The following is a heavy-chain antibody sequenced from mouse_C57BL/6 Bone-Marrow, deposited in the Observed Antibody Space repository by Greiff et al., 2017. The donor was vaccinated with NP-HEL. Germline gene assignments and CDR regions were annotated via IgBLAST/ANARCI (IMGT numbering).Heavy chain of an antibody. CDR1: GYTFTSYW. CDR2: IDPSDSYT. CDR3: ARGTTVVRDYAMDY. J-gene: IGHJ4*01. Sequence: QVQLQQPGAELVRPGTSVKLSCKASGYTFTSYWMHWVKQRPGQGLVWIGVIDPSDSYTNYNQKFKGKATLTVDTSSSTAYMQLSSLTSEDSAVYYCARGTTVVRDYAMDYWGQGTSVTVSS. V-gene: IGHV1-59*01. D-gene: IGHD1-1*01.